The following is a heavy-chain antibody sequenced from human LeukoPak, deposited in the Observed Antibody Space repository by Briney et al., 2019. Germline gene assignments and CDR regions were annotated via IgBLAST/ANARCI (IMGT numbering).Heavy chain of an antibody. Sequence: PGGSLRLSCAAYGFTVSSNCMSWVRQAPGKGLEWVSVIYSGGSTYYADSVKGRFTISRDNSKNTLYLQMNSLRAEDTAVYYCARDSSGLFDYWGQGTLVTVSS. J-gene: IGHJ4*02. CDR1: GFTVSSNC. CDR3: ARDSSGLFDY. CDR2: IYSGGST. V-gene: IGHV3-53*01. D-gene: IGHD6-19*01.